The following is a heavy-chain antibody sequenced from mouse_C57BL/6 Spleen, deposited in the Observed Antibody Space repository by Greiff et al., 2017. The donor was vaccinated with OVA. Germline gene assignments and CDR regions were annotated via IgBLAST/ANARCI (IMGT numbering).Heavy chain of an antibody. CDR3: ATDGYNRYFDY. CDR2: INYDGSGT. V-gene: IGHV5-16*01. CDR1: GFTFSDYY. D-gene: IGHD2-2*01. Sequence: EVKLVESEGGLVQPGSSMKLSCTASGFTFSDYYMAWVRQVPEKGLEWVANINYDGSGTYYLDSLKGRFILSRDNAKNILYLQMSSLTSEDTSTYYCATDGYNRYFDYWGQGTTLTVSS. J-gene: IGHJ2*01.